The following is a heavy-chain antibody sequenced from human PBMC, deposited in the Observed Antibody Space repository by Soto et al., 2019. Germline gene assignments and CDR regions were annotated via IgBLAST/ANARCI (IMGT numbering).Heavy chain of an antibody. V-gene: IGHV4-30-4*01. CDR2: IYYSGST. Sequence: QVQLQESGPGLVKPSQTLSLTCTVSGGSISSGDYYWSWIRQPPGKGLEWIGYIYYSGSTYYNPSLKSRVTISVDTSKNQFSLKLSSVTAADTAVYYCARGDYYGSGSYDIPGYWGQGTLVTVSS. CDR1: GGSISSGDYY. CDR3: ARGDYYGSGSYDIPGY. D-gene: IGHD3-10*01. J-gene: IGHJ4*02.